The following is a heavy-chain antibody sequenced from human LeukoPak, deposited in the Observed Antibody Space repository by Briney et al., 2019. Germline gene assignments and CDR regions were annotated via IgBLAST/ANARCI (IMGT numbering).Heavy chain of an antibody. CDR2: IYPGDSDT. D-gene: IGHD2-21*01. J-gene: IGHJ4*02. CDR3: ARRGYCGGDCYSDY. V-gene: IGHV5-51*01. CDR1: GYSFATYW. Sequence: GESLKISCKGSGYSFATYWIGWVRQMPGKGLEWMGIIYPGDSDTRYSSSFQGQVTISADKSISTAFPQWSSLKASDTAMYYCARRGYCGGDCYSDYWGQGTLVTVSS.